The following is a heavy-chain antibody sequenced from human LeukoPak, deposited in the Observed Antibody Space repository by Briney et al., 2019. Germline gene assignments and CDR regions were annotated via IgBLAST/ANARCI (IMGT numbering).Heavy chain of an antibody. J-gene: IGHJ4*02. CDR1: GFTFSSYS. CDR3: ARVSVPYEGSRTPDY. V-gene: IGHV3-21*01. Sequence: GGSLRLSCAASGFTFSSYSMDWVRQAPGKGLEWVSSISSSSSYIYYADSVKGRFTISRDNAKNSLYLQMNSLRAEDTAVYYCARVSVPYEGSRTPDYWGQGTLVTVSS. CDR2: ISSSSSYI. D-gene: IGHD3-22*01.